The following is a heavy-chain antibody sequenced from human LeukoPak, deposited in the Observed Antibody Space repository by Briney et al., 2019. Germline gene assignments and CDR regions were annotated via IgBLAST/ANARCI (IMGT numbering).Heavy chain of an antibody. V-gene: IGHV3-30*18. CDR2: ISYDGSNK. J-gene: IGHJ4*02. D-gene: IGHD3-10*01. Sequence: GRSQRLSCAASGFTFSSYGMHWVRQAPCQGLEWVAVISYDGSNKYYADSVKGRFTVSRDNSKNTLYLQMNSLRAEDTAVYYCAKEREAGSGNIAFDYWGQGPLVTVSS. CDR1: GFTFSSYG. CDR3: AKEREAGSGNIAFDY.